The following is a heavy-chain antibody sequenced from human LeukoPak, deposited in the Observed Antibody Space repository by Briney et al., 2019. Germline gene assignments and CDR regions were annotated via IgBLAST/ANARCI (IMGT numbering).Heavy chain of an antibody. V-gene: IGHV3-48*04. Sequence: GGSLRLSCAASGFTFSSYSMNWVRQAPGKGLEWVSYISSSSSTIYYADSVKGRSTISRGNAKNSLYLQMNSLRAEDTAVYYCARDHRSSYYYYGMDVWGQGTTVTVSS. CDR1: GFTFSSYS. CDR2: ISSSSSTI. J-gene: IGHJ6*02. CDR3: ARDHRSSYYYYGMDV.